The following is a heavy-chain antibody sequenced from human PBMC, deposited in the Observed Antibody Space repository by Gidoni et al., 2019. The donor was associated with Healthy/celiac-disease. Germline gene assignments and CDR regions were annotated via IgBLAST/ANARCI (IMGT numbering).Heavy chain of an antibody. V-gene: IGHV3-30*01. D-gene: IGHD6-13*01. J-gene: IGHJ4*02. Sequence: LTISRDNSKNTLYLQMNSLRTEDTAVYYCSRDQGQSSSWYYFDYWGQGTLVTVSS. CDR3: SRDQGQSSSWYYFDY.